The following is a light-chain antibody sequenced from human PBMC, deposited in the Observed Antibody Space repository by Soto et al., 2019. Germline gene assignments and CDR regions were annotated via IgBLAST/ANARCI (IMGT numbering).Light chain of an antibody. V-gene: IGKV1-27*01. CDR2: AAS. J-gene: IGKJ1*01. CDR3: QKYNSAPWT. Sequence: DIQMTQSPSSLSASVGDRVTITCRASQGISNYLAWDQQKPGKVPKLLIYAASTLQSGVPSRFSGSGSGTDFTLTISSLQPEYVATYYCQKYNSAPWTFGQGPKVEIK. CDR1: QGISNY.